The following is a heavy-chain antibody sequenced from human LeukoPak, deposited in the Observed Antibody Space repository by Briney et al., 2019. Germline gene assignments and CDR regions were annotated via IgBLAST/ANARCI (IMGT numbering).Heavy chain of an antibody. CDR1: GFTFSSYG. J-gene: IGHJ6*02. V-gene: IGHV3-30*19. Sequence: GGTLRLSCAASGFTFSSYGMHWVRQAPGKGLEWVAVISYDGSNKYYADSVKGRVTISRDNSKNKLYMQMNRVRGEDTAVYYCARDLPYCSSTSCYRGYYYGMDVWGQGTTVTVSS. CDR2: ISYDGSNK. CDR3: ARDLPYCSSTSCYRGYYYGMDV. D-gene: IGHD2-2*01.